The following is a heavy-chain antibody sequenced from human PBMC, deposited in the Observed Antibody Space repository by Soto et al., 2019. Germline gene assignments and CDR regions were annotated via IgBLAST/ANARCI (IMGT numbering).Heavy chain of an antibody. CDR1: GFTFTSSA. CDR3: ARERSSGWYVDY. Sequence: GASVKVSCKASGFTFTSSAVQWVRQARGQRLEWIGWIAVGSGNTNYAQKFQERVTITRDMSTRTAYMELSSLRSEDTAVYYCARERSSGWYVDYWGQETLVTVSS. D-gene: IGHD6-19*01. J-gene: IGHJ4*02. CDR2: IAVGSGNT. V-gene: IGHV1-58*01.